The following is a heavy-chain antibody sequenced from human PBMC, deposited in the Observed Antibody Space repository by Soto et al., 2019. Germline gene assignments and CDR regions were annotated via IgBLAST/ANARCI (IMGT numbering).Heavy chain of an antibody. V-gene: IGHV4-39*01. CDR3: ARNSVNYYDSSGYPPGSFDY. CDR2: IYYSGST. D-gene: IGHD3-22*01. J-gene: IGHJ4*02. CDR1: GGSISSSSYY. Sequence: PSETLSLTCTVSGGSISSSSYYWGWIRQPPGKGLEWIGSIYYSGSTYYNPSLKSRVTISVDTSKNQFSLKLSSVTAADTAVYYCARNSVNYYDSSGYPPGSFDYWGQGTLVSVSS.